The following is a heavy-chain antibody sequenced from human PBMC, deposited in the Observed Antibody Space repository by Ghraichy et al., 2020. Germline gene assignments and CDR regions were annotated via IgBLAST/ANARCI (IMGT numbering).Heavy chain of an antibody. Sequence: SETLSLTCTVSGGSISSRGSYWGWVRQPPGNGLEWIVSNSHSGSTNYNSSLKIRVTISVDTSQNPLSLKLSAVTAADTAVYFCARSRSNSWFDYWGQGTLVSVSS. D-gene: IGHD1-26*01. J-gene: IGHJ4*02. CDR2: NSHSGST. CDR3: ARSRSNSWFDY. V-gene: IGHV4-39*01. CDR1: GGSISSRGSY.